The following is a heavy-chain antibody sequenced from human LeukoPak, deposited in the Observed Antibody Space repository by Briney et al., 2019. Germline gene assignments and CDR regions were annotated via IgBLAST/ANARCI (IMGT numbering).Heavy chain of an antibody. D-gene: IGHD4-11*01. V-gene: IGHV3-7*01. Sequence: GGSLRLSRAASGFTFSNYWMNWVRHAPGKGLEWVANIKLDGSDKYYVDSVKGRFTISRDNAKNSLYLQMNSLRAEDTAVYYCAREKGNYDGYYNYYMDVWGKGTTVTVS. CDR1: GFTFSNYW. CDR2: IKLDGSDK. CDR3: AREKGNYDGYYNYYMDV. J-gene: IGHJ6*03.